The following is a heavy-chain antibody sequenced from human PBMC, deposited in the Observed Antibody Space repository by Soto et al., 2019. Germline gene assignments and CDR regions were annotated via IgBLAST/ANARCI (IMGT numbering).Heavy chain of an antibody. CDR2: ISTTSNTI. V-gene: IGHV3-11*01. D-gene: IGHD3-10*01. CDR1: GFTFSVYS. J-gene: IGHJ4*02. CDR3: ARRSYFDY. Sequence: GGSLRLACAASGFTFSVYSMSWFRQAPGKGLEWVSYISTTSNTIYYADSVKGRFTISRDNAEKSLYLQMNSLRAEDTAIYYCARRSYFDYWGQGTLVTVSS.